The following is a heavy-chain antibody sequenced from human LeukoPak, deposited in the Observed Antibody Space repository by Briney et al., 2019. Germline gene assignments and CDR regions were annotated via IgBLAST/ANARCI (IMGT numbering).Heavy chain of an antibody. CDR2: VGGRGVKT. V-gene: IGHV3-23*01. CDR1: GFTFSNYA. J-gene: IGHJ4*02. CDR3: AKRGDCSGTCTYDY. Sequence: GGSPRLSCAASGFTFSNYAIHWVRQAPGKGLEWVSIVGGRGVKTYYADSVKGRFSISRDNSKNTVYLQMNSLRAEDTAVYYCAKRGDCSGTCTYDYWGQGTLVTVSS. D-gene: IGHD2-2*01.